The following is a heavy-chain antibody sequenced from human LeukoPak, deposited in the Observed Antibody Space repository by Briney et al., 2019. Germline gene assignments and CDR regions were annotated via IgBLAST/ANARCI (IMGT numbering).Heavy chain of an antibody. V-gene: IGHV5-51*01. CDR1: EYSFTNYW. J-gene: IGHJ4*02. D-gene: IGHD2-2*01. Sequence: HGESLKISCQGSEYSFTNYWIGWVRQMPGKGLEWMGIIYPDDSDTRYSPSFQGQVTISADKSISTAYLQWSSLKASDTAMYYCARLSCSSTSCLDYWGQGTLVTVSS. CDR2: IYPDDSDT. CDR3: ARLSCSSTSCLDY.